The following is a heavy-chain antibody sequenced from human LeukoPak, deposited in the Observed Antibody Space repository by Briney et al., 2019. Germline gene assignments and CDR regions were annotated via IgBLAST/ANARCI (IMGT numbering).Heavy chain of an antibody. V-gene: IGHV1-18*01. Sequence: ASVKVSCKASGYTFTSYGISWVRQAPGQGLEWMGWISAYNGNTNYAQKLQGRVTMTTDTSTSTAYMELRSLRSDDTAVYYCARVLHGSGSYYLRSYGMDVWGQGTTVTVSS. CDR3: ARVLHGSGSYYLRSYGMDV. J-gene: IGHJ6*02. D-gene: IGHD3-10*01. CDR2: ISAYNGNT. CDR1: GYTFTSYG.